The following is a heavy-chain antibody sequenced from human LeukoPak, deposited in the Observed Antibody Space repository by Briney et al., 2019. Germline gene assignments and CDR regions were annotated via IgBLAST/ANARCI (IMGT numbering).Heavy chain of an antibody. V-gene: IGHV5-51*01. CDR3: ARAPDGYIPLNYFDY. J-gene: IGHJ4*02. D-gene: IGHD5-24*01. CDR1: GYSFNSYW. Sequence: ESLKISWKGSGYSFNSYWIGWVRQMPGKGLEWMGIIYPGYSDTRYSPSSQRKVTISADKSISTAYLKWSSLKASDTAMYYCARAPDGYIPLNYFDYWGQGTLVTVSS. CDR2: IYPGYSDT.